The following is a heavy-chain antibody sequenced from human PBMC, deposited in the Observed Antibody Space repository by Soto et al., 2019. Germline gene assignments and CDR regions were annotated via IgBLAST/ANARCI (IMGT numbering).Heavy chain of an antibody. J-gene: IGHJ4*02. CDR1: GFTFSSYW. Sequence: EVQLVESGGGLVQPGGSLRVSCAASGFTFSSYWMHWVRQAPGKGLVWVSRINADGSTTTYADSVKGRFTISRDNAKNTLSLQMNSLRAEDSAIYYCVRSGEGYNLVGDNWGQGTLVTVSS. V-gene: IGHV3-74*01. D-gene: IGHD5-12*01. CDR3: VRSGEGYNLVGDN. CDR2: INADGSTT.